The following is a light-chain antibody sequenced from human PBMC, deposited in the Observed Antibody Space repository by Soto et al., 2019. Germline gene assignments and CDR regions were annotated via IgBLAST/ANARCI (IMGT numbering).Light chain of an antibody. V-gene: IGLV2-14*01. Sequence: QSALTQPASVSGSPGQSITISCTGSTSDIGYYNYVSWYQQHPDKAPKLLIYEIRNRPLGVSNRFSGSKSGNTASLTISGLQAEDEADYYCASYSSSGTIVVFGGGTKLTVL. CDR1: TSDIGYYNY. CDR3: ASYSSSGTIVV. CDR2: EIR. J-gene: IGLJ2*01.